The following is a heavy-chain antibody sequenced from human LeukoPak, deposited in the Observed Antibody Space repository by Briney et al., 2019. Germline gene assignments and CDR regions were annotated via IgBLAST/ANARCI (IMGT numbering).Heavy chain of an antibody. J-gene: IGHJ4*02. CDR2: IDPSDSYT. CDR1: GYSFTSYW. Sequence: GESLKISCKGSGYSFTSYWISWVRQMPEKGLEWMGRIDPSDSYTNYSPSFQGHVTISADKSISTAYLQWSSLKASDTAMYYCARDGVSGYSYGDYWGQGTLVTVSS. CDR3: ARDGVSGYSYGDY. V-gene: IGHV5-10-1*01. D-gene: IGHD5-18*01.